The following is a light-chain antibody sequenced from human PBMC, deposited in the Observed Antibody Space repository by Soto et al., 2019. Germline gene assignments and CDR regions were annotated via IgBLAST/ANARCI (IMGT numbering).Light chain of an antibody. CDR3: ASWDDTLNVAV. Sequence: QSVLTQPPSTSGTPGQRVTISCSGSSSNLGSKTVNWYQQLPGTAPKLLIYGNNERPSGVPARFSGAKSGTSGSLAISGLKSDDAADYCCASWDDTLNVAVFGGGTQLTVL. J-gene: IGLJ7*01. CDR2: GNN. CDR1: SSNLGSKT. V-gene: IGLV1-44*01.